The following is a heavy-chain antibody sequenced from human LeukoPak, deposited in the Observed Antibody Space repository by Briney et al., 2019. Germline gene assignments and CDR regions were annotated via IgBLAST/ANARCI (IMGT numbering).Heavy chain of an antibody. J-gene: IGHJ4*02. Sequence: GGSLRLSCAASGFTFSNYSMNWVRQAPGKGLEWVSSISSSSSYIYYADSVKGRFTISRDNAKNSLYLQMNSLRAEDTAVYYCARGQAGYNWGPDYWGQGTLVTVSS. CDR1: GFTFSNYS. CDR2: ISSSSSYI. CDR3: ARGQAGYNWGPDY. V-gene: IGHV3-21*01. D-gene: IGHD5-24*01.